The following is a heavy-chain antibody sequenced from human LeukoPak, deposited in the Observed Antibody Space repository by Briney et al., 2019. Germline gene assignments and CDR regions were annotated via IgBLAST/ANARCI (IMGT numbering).Heavy chain of an antibody. CDR3: ARDRGDDYSDYYFDY. V-gene: IGHV4-30-4*01. D-gene: IGHD4-11*01. CDR2: IYYSGST. CDR1: GGSISSGDYY. Sequence: SQTLSLTCTVSGGSISSGDYYWSWIRQPPGKGLEWIGYIYYSGSTYYNPSLKSRVTISVDTSKNQFSLKLSSVTAADTAVYYCARDRGDDYSDYYFDYWGQGTLVTVSS. J-gene: IGHJ4*02.